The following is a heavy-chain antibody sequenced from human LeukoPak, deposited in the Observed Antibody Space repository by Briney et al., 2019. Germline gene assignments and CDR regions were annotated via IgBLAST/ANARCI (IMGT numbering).Heavy chain of an antibody. CDR3: AGPLMYYYGSETYFWFDP. CDR1: GFTFTTYW. Sequence: GGSLRLSCAASGFTFTTYWMGWVRQAPGKGLEWVANIKQDGSEQYYVDSVKGRFTISRDNAKNSLSLQMNSLRAEDTAVYYCAGPLMYYYGSETYFWFDPWGQGTLVTVSS. V-gene: IGHV3-7*01. J-gene: IGHJ5*02. CDR2: IKQDGSEQ. D-gene: IGHD3-10*01.